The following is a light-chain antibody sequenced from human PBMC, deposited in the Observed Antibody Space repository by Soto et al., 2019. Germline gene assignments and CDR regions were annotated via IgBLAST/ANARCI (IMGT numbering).Light chain of an antibody. Sequence: QSALTQPASVSGSPGQSITISCTGTSSDVGGYNYVSGYQHHPGKAPKLMIYAVTDRPSGVSSRFSGSKSGNTASLTISGLQAEDEADYYCSSYTSSSTLFGTGTKVTVL. J-gene: IGLJ1*01. CDR2: AVT. CDR1: SSDVGGYNY. CDR3: SSYTSSSTL. V-gene: IGLV2-14*01.